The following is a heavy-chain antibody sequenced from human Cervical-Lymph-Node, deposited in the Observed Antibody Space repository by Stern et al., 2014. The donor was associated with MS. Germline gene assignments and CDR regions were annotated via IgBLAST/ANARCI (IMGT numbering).Heavy chain of an antibody. V-gene: IGHV1-46*01. CDR3: ARQHSYSRPYFDY. J-gene: IGHJ4*02. D-gene: IGHD1-26*01. CDR2: INPSSGST. Sequence: MQLVESGAEVMKPGASVKISCKSSGYTFTTYSMHWVRQAPGQGLEWMGKINPSSGSTSYAQKFQGRVTMTRDTSTSTVYMELSSLRSEDTGVYYCARQHSYSRPYFDYWGQGTLVTVSS. CDR1: GYTFTTYS.